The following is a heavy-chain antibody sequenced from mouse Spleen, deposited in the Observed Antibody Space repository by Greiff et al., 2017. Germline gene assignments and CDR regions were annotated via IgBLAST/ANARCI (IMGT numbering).Heavy chain of an antibody. J-gene: IGHJ4*01. V-gene: IGHV5-17*02. CDR3: ARSPYGTNEGLYAMDY. CDR2: ISSGSSTI. D-gene: IGHD2-10*02. Sequence: EVKVEESGGGLVKPGGSLKLSCAASGFTFSSFGMHWVRQAPEKGLEWVAYISSGSSTIYYADTVKGRFTISRDNPKNTLFLQMTILRSEDTAMYYCARSPYGTNEGLYAMDYWGQGTSVTVSS. CDR1: GFTFSSFG.